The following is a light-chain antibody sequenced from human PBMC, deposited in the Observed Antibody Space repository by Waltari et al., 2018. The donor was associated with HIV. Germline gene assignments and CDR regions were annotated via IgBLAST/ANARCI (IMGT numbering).Light chain of an antibody. CDR1: RSNIGAGFD. CDR2: DNT. J-gene: IGLJ2*01. V-gene: IGLV1-40*01. Sequence: QSVLTQPPSVSGAPGQRVTIACTGTRSNIGAGFDVHWYQQIPGNAPKLLIYDNTVRPSGFPALFSGSMSATSASLAITGLQSEDEADYYCHSYDMSQSGSLVFGGGTKLTVL. CDR3: HSYDMSQSGSLV.